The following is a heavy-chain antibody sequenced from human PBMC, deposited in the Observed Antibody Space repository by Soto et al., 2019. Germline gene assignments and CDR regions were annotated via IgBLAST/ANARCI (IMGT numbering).Heavy chain of an antibody. V-gene: IGHV1-69*13. D-gene: IGHD2-2*01. J-gene: IGHJ6*02. CDR1: GGTFSSYA. CDR2: IIPIFGTA. Sequence: AVKFSCKASGGTFSSYAISWVRQAPGQGLDWMGGIIPIFGTANYAQKFQGRVTITADESTSTAYMELSSLGSEDAAVYYCARDKGYCSRTSCLKWYSMDVWGQVTTVTVSS. CDR3: ARDKGYCSRTSCLKWYSMDV.